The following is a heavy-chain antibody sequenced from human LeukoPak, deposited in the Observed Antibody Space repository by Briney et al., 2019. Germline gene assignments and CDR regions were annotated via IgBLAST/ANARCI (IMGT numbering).Heavy chain of an antibody. J-gene: IGHJ4*02. CDR3: ARSWRWLRSSLAY. CDR2: INHSGST. CDR1: GGSFSGYY. V-gene: IGHV4-34*01. Sequence: SETLSLTCAVYGGSFSGYYWSWIRQPPGRGLEWIGEINHSGSTNYNPSLKSRVTISVDTSKNQFSLKLSSVTAADTAVYYCARSWRWLRSSLAYWGKGTLATVSS. D-gene: IGHD5-12*01.